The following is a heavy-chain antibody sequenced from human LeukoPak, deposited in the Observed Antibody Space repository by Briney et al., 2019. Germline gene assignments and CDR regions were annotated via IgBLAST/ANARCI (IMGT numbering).Heavy chain of an antibody. Sequence: GGSLRFSCAASGFTFNSYAMRWVRQAPGKGLEWVSEISGSGGSTYYADSVKGRFTISRDNSKNTLYLQMNSLRAEETAVYYCAKAWSPVTIMSFDYWGQGTLVTVSS. D-gene: IGHD3-16*01. V-gene: IGHV3-23*01. CDR1: GFTFNSYA. CDR2: ISGSGGST. J-gene: IGHJ4*02. CDR3: AKAWSPVTIMSFDY.